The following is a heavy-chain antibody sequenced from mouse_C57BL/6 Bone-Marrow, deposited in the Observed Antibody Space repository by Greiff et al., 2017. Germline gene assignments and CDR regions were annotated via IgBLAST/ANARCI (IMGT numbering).Heavy chain of an antibody. V-gene: IGHV1-82*01. CDR3: ARYYSTLAY. CDR2: IYPGDGDT. CDR1: GYAFSSSW. Sequence: VQLQQSGPELVKPGASVKISCKASGYAFSSSWMNWVKQRPGKGLEWIGRIYPGDGDTNYNGKFKGKATLTADKSSSTAYMQLSSLTSEDSAVYFCARYYSTLAYWGQGTLVTVSA. J-gene: IGHJ3*01. D-gene: IGHD2-5*01.